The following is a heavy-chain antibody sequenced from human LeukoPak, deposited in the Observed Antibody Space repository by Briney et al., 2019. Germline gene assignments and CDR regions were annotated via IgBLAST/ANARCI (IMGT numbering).Heavy chain of an antibody. J-gene: IGHJ4*02. CDR3: ARGPPAFSSVAVDY. D-gene: IGHD6-19*01. CDR1: GGTFSSYA. V-gene: IGHV1-69*05. Sequence: SVKVSCKASGGTFSSYAISWVRQAPGQRLEWMGRIIPIFGTANYAQKFQGRVTITTDESTSTAYMELSSLRSEDTAVYYCARGPPAFSSVAVDYWGQGTRVTVSS. CDR2: IIPIFGTA.